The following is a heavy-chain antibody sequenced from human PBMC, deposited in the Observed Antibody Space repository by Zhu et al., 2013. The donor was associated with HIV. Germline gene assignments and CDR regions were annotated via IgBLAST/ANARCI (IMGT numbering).Heavy chain of an antibody. CDR3: TRDHSGSAGASYGMDV. D-gene: IGHD3-22*01. Sequence: EVQLVESGGGLVKPGGSLRLSCAASGFTFSNVWMTWVRQAPGKGLEWVGRIKTNYEGGTTYFAAPVKGRFTISRDDSQNTLYLQMDSLKTEDTAVYYCTRDHSGSAGASYGMDVWGQGTTVTVSS. CDR2: IKTNYEGGTT. CDR1: GFTFSNVW. V-gene: IGHV3-15*01. J-gene: IGHJ6*02.